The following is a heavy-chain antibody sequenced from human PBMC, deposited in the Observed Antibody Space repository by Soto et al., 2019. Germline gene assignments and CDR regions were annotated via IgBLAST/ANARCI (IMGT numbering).Heavy chain of an antibody. Sequence: GGSLRLSCAASGFTFDDYAMHWVRQAPGKGLEWVSGISWNSGSIGYADSVKGRFTISRDNAKNSLYLQMNSLRAEDTAVYYCARGGAAAVLHYYYYYLDVWGKGTTVTVSS. D-gene: IGHD6-13*01. CDR1: GFTFDDYA. CDR3: ARGGAAAVLHYYYYYLDV. CDR2: ISWNSGSI. J-gene: IGHJ6*03. V-gene: IGHV3-9*01.